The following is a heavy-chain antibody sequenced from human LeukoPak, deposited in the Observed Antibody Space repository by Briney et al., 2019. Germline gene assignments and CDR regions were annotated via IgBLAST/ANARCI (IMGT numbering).Heavy chain of an antibody. Sequence: GGSLRLSCAASGFTFSSYAMHWVRQAPGKGLEWVAVISYDGSNKYYADSVKGRFTISRDNSKNTLYLQMNSLRAEDTAVYYCARSTAGLDYWGQGTLVTVSS. J-gene: IGHJ4*02. D-gene: IGHD1-1*01. CDR3: ARSTAGLDY. V-gene: IGHV3-30-3*01. CDR2: ISYDGSNK. CDR1: GFTFSSYA.